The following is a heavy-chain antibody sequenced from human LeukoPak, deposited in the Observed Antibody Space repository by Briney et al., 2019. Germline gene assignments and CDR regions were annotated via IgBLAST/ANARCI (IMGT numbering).Heavy chain of an antibody. D-gene: IGHD2-2*01. CDR1: GYTFSGFY. CDR3: AREPPESYHFDY. J-gene: IGHJ4*02. CDR2: IKVSGGRT. V-gene: IGHV1-46*01. Sequence: ASVKVSCKASGYTFSGFYVHWVRQAPGQGLERMGIIKVSGGRTDYAQKFQGRVTMTRDMSTSTVYMELSNLRSEDTAVYYCAREPPESYHFDYWGQGTLVTVSS.